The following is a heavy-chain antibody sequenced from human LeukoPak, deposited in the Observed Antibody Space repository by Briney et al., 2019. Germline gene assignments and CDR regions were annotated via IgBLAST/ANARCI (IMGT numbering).Heavy chain of an antibody. V-gene: IGHV3-23*01. J-gene: IGHJ4*02. D-gene: IGHD1-14*01. CDR1: GFTFNNYA. Sequence: GGSLRVSCAGSGFTFNNYALNWVRQAPGKGLQWVAAVSGDGQRTFYADSVKGRFTIFRENSMNTLSLQMNSLRADDTALYYCAKEQDNLLLLSHFDAWGQGILVTVSA. CDR3: AKEQDNLLLLSHFDA. CDR2: VSGDGQRT.